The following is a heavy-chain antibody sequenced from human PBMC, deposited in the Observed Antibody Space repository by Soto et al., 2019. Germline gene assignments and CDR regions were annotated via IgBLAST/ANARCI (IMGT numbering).Heavy chain of an antibody. CDR1: GFIFSNFD. CDR3: VRGLPGGFDP. V-gene: IGHV3-13*01. CDR2: IGFAGDT. D-gene: IGHD3-10*01. Sequence: EVQLVESGGGLVQPGGSLRLSCGASGFIFSNFDMHWVRQTTEKGLEWVSGIGFAGDTNYSGSVKGRFTISRENAQNSLFLEMNSRRVGDTAVYYCVRGLPGGFDPWGQGTVVTVSS. J-gene: IGHJ5*02.